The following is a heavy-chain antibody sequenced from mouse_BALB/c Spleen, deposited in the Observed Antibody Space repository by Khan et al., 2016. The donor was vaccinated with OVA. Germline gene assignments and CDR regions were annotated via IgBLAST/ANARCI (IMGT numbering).Heavy chain of an antibody. CDR2: IDPFSGDT. CDR3: TRHGQVAWFTY. J-gene: IGHJ3*01. V-gene: IGHV1S135*01. D-gene: IGHD1-1*02. Sequence: EVQLQQSGPELMKPGASVKISCKASGYSFTSYYIHWVMQSHGTSLEWIGYIDPFSGDTTYNQKFKGKASLTVDKSSSTAYIHLSNLTSEDSAVYDCTRHGQVAWFTYWGQGTLVTVSA. CDR1: GYSFTSYY.